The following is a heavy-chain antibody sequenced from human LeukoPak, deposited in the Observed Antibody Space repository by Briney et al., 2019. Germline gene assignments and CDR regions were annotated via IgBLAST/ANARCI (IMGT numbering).Heavy chain of an antibody. CDR1: GFTFSSYA. CDR2: ISGSGGST. D-gene: IGHD6-6*01. V-gene: IGHV3-23*01. Sequence: GGSLRLSCAASGFTFSSYAVSWVRQAPGKGLEWVSAISGSGGSTYYADSVKGRFTISRDNSKNTLYLQMNSLRAEDTAVYYCAKGGRGPYSSSDYWGQGTLVTVSS. J-gene: IGHJ4*02. CDR3: AKGGRGPYSSSDY.